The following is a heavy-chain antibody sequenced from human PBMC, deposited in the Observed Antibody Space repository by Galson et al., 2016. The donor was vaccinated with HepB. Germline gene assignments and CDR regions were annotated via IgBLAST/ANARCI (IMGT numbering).Heavy chain of an antibody. J-gene: IGHJ5*02. CDR2: ISDDGSDN. CDR1: GFTFSSYL. CDR3: ARPGRLCSSISCYSWSDP. V-gene: IGHV3-30*04. D-gene: IGHD2-2*01. Sequence: SLRLSCAASGFTFSSYLMYWVRQAPGKGLEWVAIISDDGSDNNYADSVKGRFTISRDNSQNTLFLQMNSLRVEDTAVYYCARPGRLCSSISCYSWSDPWGQGTLVTVSA.